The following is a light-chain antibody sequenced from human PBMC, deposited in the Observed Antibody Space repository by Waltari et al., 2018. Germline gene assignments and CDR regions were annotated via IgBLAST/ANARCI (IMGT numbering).Light chain of an antibody. CDR3: QQANSFPRT. CDR1: QGITTG. J-gene: IGKJ4*01. V-gene: IGKV1D-12*01. Sequence: DIQLTQSPTSVSASVGDRVTITCRASQGITTGLAWYQQKPGKDPKLLLYDASTLQTGVPSRFSGSGSWTEFTRTISSLQPEDFSTYYFQQANSFPRTFGGGTRVDIK. CDR2: DAS.